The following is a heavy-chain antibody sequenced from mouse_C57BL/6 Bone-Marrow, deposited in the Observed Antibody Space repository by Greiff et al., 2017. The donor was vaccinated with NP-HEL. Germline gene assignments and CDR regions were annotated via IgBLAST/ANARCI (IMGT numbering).Heavy chain of an antibody. Sequence: EVQLQQSGPELVKPGASVKISCKASGYTFTDYYMNWVKQSHGKSLEWIGDINPNNGGTSYNQKFKGKATLTVDKSSSTAYMELRSLTSEDSAVYFCAGGNYRFDYWGQGTTLTVSS. CDR1: GYTFTDYY. CDR3: AGGNYRFDY. J-gene: IGHJ2*01. D-gene: IGHD2-1*01. V-gene: IGHV1-26*01. CDR2: INPNNGGT.